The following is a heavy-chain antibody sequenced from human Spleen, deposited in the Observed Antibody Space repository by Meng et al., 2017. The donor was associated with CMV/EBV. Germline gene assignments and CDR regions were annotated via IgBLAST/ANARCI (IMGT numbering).Heavy chain of an antibody. Sequence: GESLKISCVASGFTFSSYGMTWVRQAPGKGLEWVSTITGTTGDTSYADSVKGRFTISRDNSKNTLYLQMNSPRAEDTAVYYCAKGAGTATPFDPWGQGTLVTVSS. CDR3: AKGAGTATPFDP. V-gene: IGHV3-23*01. J-gene: IGHJ5*02. CDR2: ITGTTGDT. D-gene: IGHD3-16*01. CDR1: GFTFSSYG.